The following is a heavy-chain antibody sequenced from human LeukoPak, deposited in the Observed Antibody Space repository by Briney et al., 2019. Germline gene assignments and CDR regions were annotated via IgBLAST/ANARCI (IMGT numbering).Heavy chain of an antibody. V-gene: IGHV4-59*01. CDR3: ARRLSSGYSWAFDI. CDR2: ISYSGST. Sequence: SETLSLTCSVSGGSISSYYWSWIRQPPGKGLEWIGYISYSGSTNYNPSLKSRVTISVDTSTSKNQFSLKLTSVSAADTAVYYCARRLSSGYSWAFDIWGQGTMVTVSS. D-gene: IGHD3-22*01. J-gene: IGHJ3*02. CDR1: GGSISSYY.